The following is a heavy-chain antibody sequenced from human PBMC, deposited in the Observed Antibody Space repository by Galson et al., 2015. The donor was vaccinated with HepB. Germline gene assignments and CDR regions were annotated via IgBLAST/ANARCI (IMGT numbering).Heavy chain of an antibody. CDR2: VRSKVHSSAT. CDR3: TRDFAGLT. D-gene: IGHD3-16*01. CDR1: EFTFSGSD. V-gene: IGHV3-73*01. J-gene: IGHJ5*02. Sequence: SLRLSCAASEFTFSGSDMHWVRQAYGKGLEWVGRVRSKVHSSATAYAASVRGRFIISRDDSKNTAYLQMNSLKSEDTAVYYCTRDFAGLTWGQGTLVTVSS.